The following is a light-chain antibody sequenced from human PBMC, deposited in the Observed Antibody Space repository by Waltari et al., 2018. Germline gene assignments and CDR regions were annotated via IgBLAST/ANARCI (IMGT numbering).Light chain of an antibody. CDR3: SSYTSSSTWV. Sequence: QSALTQPAAVSGSPGQSLTISCTGTSSDVGGYNYVSWYQQHPGKAPKLMIYDVSKRPSGVSNRFSGSKSGNTASLTISGLQAEDEADYYCSSYTSSSTWVFGGGTKLLVL. J-gene: IGLJ3*02. CDR1: SSDVGGYNY. CDR2: DVS. V-gene: IGLV2-14*01.